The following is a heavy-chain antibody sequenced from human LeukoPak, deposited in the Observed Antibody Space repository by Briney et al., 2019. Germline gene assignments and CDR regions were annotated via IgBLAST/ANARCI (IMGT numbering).Heavy chain of an antibody. CDR1: GFIFSSYW. CDR2: INRDGSIT. Sequence: GGSLRLSCAASGFIFSSYWMHWVRQVPGKGLVWVSRINRDGSITSYADSVKGRFTISRDNAKNTLYLQMNSLRAEDTAVYHCVRIGYGSDSLGIDSWGHGTLVTVSS. D-gene: IGHD2-2*03. CDR3: VRIGYGSDSLGIDS. J-gene: IGHJ5*01. V-gene: IGHV3-74*01.